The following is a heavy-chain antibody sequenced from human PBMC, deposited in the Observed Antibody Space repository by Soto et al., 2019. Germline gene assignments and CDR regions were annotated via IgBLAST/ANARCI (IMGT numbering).Heavy chain of an antibody. Sequence: QVQLVQSGAEVKKPGASVKVSCKASGYTFTGYYMHWVRQAPGQGLEGMGWINPNSGGTNYAQKFQGGVTMTRDTSISKAYMELSRLRSDDTAVYYCARDWAYSSGWPGSYWGQGTLVTVSS. CDR1: GYTFTGYY. CDR3: ARDWAYSSGWPGSY. D-gene: IGHD6-19*01. V-gene: IGHV1-2*02. J-gene: IGHJ4*02. CDR2: INPNSGGT.